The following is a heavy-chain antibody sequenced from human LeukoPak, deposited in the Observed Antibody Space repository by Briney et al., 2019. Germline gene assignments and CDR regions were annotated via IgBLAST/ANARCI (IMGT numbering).Heavy chain of an antibody. J-gene: IGHJ3*02. CDR3: ARDWPGLDDPFDI. Sequence: ASVKVSCKASGYTITGYYMHWVGQAPGQGLEWMGWTNPNSGGTNYAQKFQGRVTMTRDTSISTAYMELSRLRSDDTAVYYCARDWPGLDDPFDIWGQGTMVTVSS. D-gene: IGHD3/OR15-3a*01. CDR1: GYTITGYY. CDR2: TNPNSGGT. V-gene: IGHV1-2*02.